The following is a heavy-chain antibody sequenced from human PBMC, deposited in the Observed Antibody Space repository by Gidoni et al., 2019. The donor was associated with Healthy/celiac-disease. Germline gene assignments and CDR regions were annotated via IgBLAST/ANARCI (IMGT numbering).Heavy chain of an antibody. D-gene: IGHD5-18*01. CDR2: INWNSASA. CDR1: GFTVEDYA. CDR3: AKARGFTYGIDAFDI. Sequence: EVQVVESGGELVQPGTSLRLSWEVDGFTVEDYAMHWVRQGPGKGLEWVSGINWNSASAGYAESVEVRFTISRDNAKKSLYLQMTSLRPEDTAVYYCAKARGFTYGIDAFDIWGHGTMVTVSS. V-gene: IGHV3-9*01. J-gene: IGHJ3*02.